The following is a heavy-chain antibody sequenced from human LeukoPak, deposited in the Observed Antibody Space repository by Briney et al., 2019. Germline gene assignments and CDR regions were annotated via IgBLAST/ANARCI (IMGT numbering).Heavy chain of an antibody. CDR1: GFTFSSYA. J-gene: IGHJ6*02. Sequence: GGSLRLSCAASGFTFSSYAITWVRQAPGKGLEWVSAISDSGGSAYYADSVKGRFTISRDNSKNSLYLQMNSLRAEDTAVYYCASARVNSSSWFTYYYYYGMDVWGQGTTVTVSS. V-gene: IGHV3-23*01. D-gene: IGHD6-13*01. CDR3: ASARVNSSSWFTYYYYYGMDV. CDR2: ISDSGGSA.